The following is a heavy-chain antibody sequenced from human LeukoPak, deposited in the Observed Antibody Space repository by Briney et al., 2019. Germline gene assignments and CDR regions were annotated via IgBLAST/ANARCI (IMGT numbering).Heavy chain of an antibody. CDR1: GFSFRNYG. D-gene: IGHD4-17*01. V-gene: IGHV3-33*06. Sequence: GGSRRLSFAAPGFSFRNYGMHGVRQAPGKGLEWVGIILWDGSQKYYADSVKGRLTIYRANSHNTLYGHMNSLRGEDPAVYYVAKAVRGDGHYERQISAAFDTWGQGTMVTVFS. J-gene: IGHJ3*02. CDR2: ILWDGSQK. CDR3: AKAVRGDGHYERQISAAFDT.